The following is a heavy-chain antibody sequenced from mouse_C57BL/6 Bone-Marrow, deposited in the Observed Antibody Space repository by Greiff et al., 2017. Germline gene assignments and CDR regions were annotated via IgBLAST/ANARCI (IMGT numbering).Heavy chain of an antibody. V-gene: IGHV10-1*01. CDR1: GFSFNTYA. D-gene: IGHD2-4*01. Sequence: EVKLMESGGGLVQPKGSLKLSCAASGFSFNTYAMNWVRQAPGTGLEWVARIRSKSNNYATYYAVSVKDRFTISRDDSESMLHLQMNNLKTEDTTMYYCVGQHYDYSWFAYWGQGTLVTVSA. CDR3: VGQHYDYSWFAY. CDR2: IRSKSNNYAT. J-gene: IGHJ3*01.